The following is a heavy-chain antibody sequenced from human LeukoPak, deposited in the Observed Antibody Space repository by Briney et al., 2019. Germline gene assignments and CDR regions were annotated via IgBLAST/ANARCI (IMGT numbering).Heavy chain of an antibody. D-gene: IGHD3-16*01. J-gene: IGHJ4*02. CDR3: ARRVTGRGTFYFDY. CDR2: IYYTGNT. CDR1: DGSISTYY. V-gene: IGHV4-59*08. Sequence: SETLSLTCTVSDGSISTYYWTWIRQPPGKEVEWIGYIYYTGNTNYNPALKSRVTISLDTSRNQFFLKLNSVNAADTAVYYCARRVTGRGTFYFDYWGQGSLITVSS.